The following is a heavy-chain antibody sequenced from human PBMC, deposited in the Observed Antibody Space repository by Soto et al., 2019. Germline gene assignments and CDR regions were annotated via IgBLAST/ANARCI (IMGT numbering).Heavy chain of an antibody. D-gene: IGHD5-18*01. CDR2: IDTSGNT. Sequence: SETLSLTCTVSGGSISTYYWSWIRQPAGKGLGWIGRIDTSGNTNYNPSLKSRVTMSVDTSKKQFSLKLSSVTAADTAVYYCARKNTAMVHNWFDPWGQGTLVTVS. CDR1: GGSISTYY. J-gene: IGHJ5*02. V-gene: IGHV4-4*07. CDR3: ARKNTAMVHNWFDP.